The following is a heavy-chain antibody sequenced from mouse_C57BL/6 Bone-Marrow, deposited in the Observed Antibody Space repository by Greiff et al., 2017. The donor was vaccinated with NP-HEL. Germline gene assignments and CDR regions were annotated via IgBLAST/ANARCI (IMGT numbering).Heavy chain of an antibody. D-gene: IGHD1-1*01. CDR2: ISDGGSYT. CDR3: ARLLGSFAY. CDR1: GFTFSSYA. V-gene: IGHV5-4*01. J-gene: IGHJ3*01. Sequence: EVHLVESGGGLVKPGGSLKLSCAASGFTFSSYAMSWVRQTPEKRLEWVATISDGGSYTYYPDNVKGRFTISRDNAKNNLYLQMSHLKSEDTAMYYCARLLGSFAYWGQGTLVTVSA.